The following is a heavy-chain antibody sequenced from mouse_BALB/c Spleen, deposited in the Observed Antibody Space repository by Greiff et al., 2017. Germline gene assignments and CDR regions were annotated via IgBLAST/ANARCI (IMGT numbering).Heavy chain of an antibody. CDR1: GFNIKDTY. Sequence: VQLKESGAELVKPGASVKLSCTASGFNIKDTYMHWVKQRPEQGLEWIGRIDPANGNTKYDPKFQGKATITADTSSNTAYLQLSSLTSEDTAVYYCAREDGYDGDWYFDVWGAGTTVTVSS. J-gene: IGHJ1*01. V-gene: IGHV14-3*02. CDR3: AREDGYDGDWYFDV. D-gene: IGHD2-2*01. CDR2: IDPANGNT.